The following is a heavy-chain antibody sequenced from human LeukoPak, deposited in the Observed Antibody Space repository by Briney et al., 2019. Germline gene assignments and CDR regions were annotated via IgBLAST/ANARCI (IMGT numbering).Heavy chain of an antibody. V-gene: IGHV3-74*01. Sequence: GGSLRLSCAASGFTFSSYWMHWVRQAPGKGLVWVSRINTDGSSTSYADSVKGRFTISRDNAKNTLYLQMNSLRAEDTAVYYCARVAGPSSSWSLGYYYYMDVWGKGTTVTVSS. J-gene: IGHJ6*03. CDR1: GFTFSSYW. CDR3: ARVAGPSSSWSLGYYYYMDV. D-gene: IGHD6-13*01. CDR2: INTDGSST.